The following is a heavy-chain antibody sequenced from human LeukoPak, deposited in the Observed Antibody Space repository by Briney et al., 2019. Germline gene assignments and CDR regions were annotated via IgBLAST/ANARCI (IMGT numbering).Heavy chain of an antibody. J-gene: IGHJ4*02. D-gene: IGHD4-23*01. CDR2: INYSGST. CDR1: GGSINTYF. V-gene: IGHV4-59*08. CDR3: ARHGSGSVAAPKY. Sequence: SETLSLTCTVSGGSINTYFWTWIRQPPGKGLEWIGYINYSGSTNSNPSLKSRLAMSVDTSKNQFSVKLTSVTAADTAVYYCARHGSGSVAAPKYWGQGALVTVSS.